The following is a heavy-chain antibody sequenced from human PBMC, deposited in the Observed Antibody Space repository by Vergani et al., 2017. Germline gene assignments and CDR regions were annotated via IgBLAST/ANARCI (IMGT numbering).Heavy chain of an antibody. J-gene: IGHJ3*02. D-gene: IGHD2-21*02. CDR3: ARNXYCGSDCYSDAFDI. V-gene: IGHV4-59*01. CDR1: GGSISSYY. Sequence: QVQLQESGPGLVKPSETLALTCTVSGGSISSYYWSWIRQPPGKGLEWIGYIYYSGSTNYNPSLKSRVTISVDTSKNQFSLKLSSVTAADTAVYYCARNXYCGSDCYSDAFDIWGQGTMVTVSS. CDR2: IYYSGST.